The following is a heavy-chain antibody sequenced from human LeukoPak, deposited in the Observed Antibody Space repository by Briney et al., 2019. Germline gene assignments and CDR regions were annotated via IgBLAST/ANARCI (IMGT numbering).Heavy chain of an antibody. V-gene: IGHV3-7*01. Sequence: PGGSLRLSCAASGFTFSSYWMTWVRQAPGKGLEWMANIRDDGSDKYYVDSVKGRFTISRDNAQNTLLLQMDSLRVEDTAVYYCARELVYYYDSSGYFDYWGQGTLVTVSS. CDR1: GFTFSSYW. J-gene: IGHJ4*02. CDR2: IRDDGSDK. D-gene: IGHD3-22*01. CDR3: ARELVYYYDSSGYFDY.